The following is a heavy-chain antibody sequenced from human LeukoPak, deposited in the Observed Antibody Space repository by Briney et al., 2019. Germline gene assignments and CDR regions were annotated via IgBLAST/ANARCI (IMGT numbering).Heavy chain of an antibody. CDR2: IYHSGST. J-gene: IGHJ5*02. CDR1: GVSISSFY. Sequence: SETLSLTCTVSGVSISSFYWSWIRQPPGKGLEWIGYIYHSGSTYYNPSLKSRVTISVDRSKNQFSLKLSSVTAADTAVYYCARADIVVVPAARSYNWFDPWGQGTLVTVSS. CDR3: ARADIVVVPAARSYNWFDP. D-gene: IGHD2-2*01. V-gene: IGHV4-59*12.